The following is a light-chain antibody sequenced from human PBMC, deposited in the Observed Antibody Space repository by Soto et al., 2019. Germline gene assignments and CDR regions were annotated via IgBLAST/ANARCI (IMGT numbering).Light chain of an antibody. CDR2: AAS. CDR3: QQSYSTPFYT. Sequence: DIQMTQSPSSLSASVGDRVTITCRASQSIRSYLNWYQQKPGKAPNLLIYAASNLQSGVPSRFSGSGSGTDFTLTISSLQPEDFATYYCQQSYSTPFYTFGQGTKLEIK. CDR1: QSIRSY. J-gene: IGKJ2*01. V-gene: IGKV1-39*01.